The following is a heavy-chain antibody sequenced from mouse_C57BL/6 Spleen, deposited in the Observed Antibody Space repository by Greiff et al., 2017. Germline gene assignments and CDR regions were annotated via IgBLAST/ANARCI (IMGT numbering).Heavy chain of an antibody. D-gene: IGHD1-1*01. CDR2: IRSKSNNYAT. J-gene: IGHJ4*01. CDR3: VRGTTVVATGAMDY. CDR1: GFSFNTYA. V-gene: IGHV10-1*01. Sequence: EVQRVESGGGLVQPKGSLTLSCAASGFSFNTYAMNWVRQAPGKGLEWVARIRSKSNNYATYYADSVKDRFTISRDDSESMLYLQMNNLKTEDTAMYYCVRGTTVVATGAMDYWGQGTSVTVSS.